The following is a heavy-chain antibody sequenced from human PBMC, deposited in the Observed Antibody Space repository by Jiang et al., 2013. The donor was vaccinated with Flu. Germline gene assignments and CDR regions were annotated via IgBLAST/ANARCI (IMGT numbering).Heavy chain of an antibody. V-gene: IGHV1-69*04. D-gene: IGHD3-3*01. CDR1: G. CDR3: ARGYDFWSGYPHFDY. J-gene: IGHJ4*02. CDR2: IIPIIDVA. Sequence: GISWVRQAPGQGLEWMGRIIPIIDVANYAQKFQDRLTITADTRTAYMELSSLRSDDTAVYYCARGYDFWSGYPHFDYWGQGTLVTVSS.